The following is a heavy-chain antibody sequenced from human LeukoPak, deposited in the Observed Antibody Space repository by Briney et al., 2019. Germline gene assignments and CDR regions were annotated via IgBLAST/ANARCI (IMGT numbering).Heavy chain of an antibody. V-gene: IGHV1-18*01. Sequence: GASVKVSCKASGYEFTSYGISWVRQAPGQGLDWMGWISAYNGNTNYAHNLQGRVTMTTDTSTSTAYMELRSLRSDDTAVYYCARGATENWFDPWGQGTLVTVSS. D-gene: IGHD5-12*01. CDR3: ARGATENWFDP. J-gene: IGHJ5*02. CDR1: GYEFTSYG. CDR2: ISAYNGNT.